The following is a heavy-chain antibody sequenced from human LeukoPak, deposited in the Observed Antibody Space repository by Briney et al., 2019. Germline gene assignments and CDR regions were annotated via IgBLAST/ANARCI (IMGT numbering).Heavy chain of an antibody. Sequence: ASVKVSCKASGYTFTSYGISWVRQAPGQGLEWMGWISAYNGNTNYAQKLQGRVTMTTDTSTSTAYMELRSLRSVDTAVYYCARDRIVVVPAAMGAYYFDYWGQGTLVTVSS. CDR1: GYTFTSYG. V-gene: IGHV1-18*01. CDR3: ARDRIVVVPAAMGAYYFDY. J-gene: IGHJ4*02. CDR2: ISAYNGNT. D-gene: IGHD2-2*01.